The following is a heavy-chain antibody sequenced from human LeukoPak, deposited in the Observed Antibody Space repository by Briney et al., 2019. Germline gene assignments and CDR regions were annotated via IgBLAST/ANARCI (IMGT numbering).Heavy chain of an antibody. CDR1: GFAFSTFT. V-gene: IGHV3-21*01. J-gene: IGHJ4*02. CDR2: ITSSGTSI. CDR3: ARDLDYFDY. Sequence: GGSLRLSCAASGFAFSTFTMNWVRQAPGKGLEWVSSITSSGTSIYYTDSLKGRFTISRDNAKNSLHLQLNSLRAEDTAVYYCARDLDYFDYWGQGTLVTVSS.